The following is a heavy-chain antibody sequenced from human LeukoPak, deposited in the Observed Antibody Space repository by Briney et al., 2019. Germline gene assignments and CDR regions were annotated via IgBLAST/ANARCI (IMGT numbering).Heavy chain of an antibody. Sequence: GGSLRLSCAASGFTFSSYAMHWVRQAPGKGLEWVANIKQDGSEKYYVDSVKGRFTISRDNAKNSLYLQMNSLRAEDTAVYYCAREEGGREAFDIWGQGTMVTVSS. CDR3: AREEGGREAFDI. CDR2: IKQDGSEK. CDR1: GFTFSSYA. V-gene: IGHV3-7*01. D-gene: IGHD3-16*01. J-gene: IGHJ3*02.